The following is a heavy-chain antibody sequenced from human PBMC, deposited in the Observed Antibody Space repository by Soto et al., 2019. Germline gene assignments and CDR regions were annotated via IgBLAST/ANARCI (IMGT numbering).Heavy chain of an antibody. J-gene: IGHJ6*02. Sequence: PWGSLRLACAASGFTFVDYYMSLIRQAPVKVREWVSYISSSSSYTNYADSVKGVLTISRDNATTSLYLQINSLRAEDTAVSYCARAPGDYYGSGTLYYYYYGMDVWGQGTTVTASS. V-gene: IGHV3-11*06. CDR1: GFTFVDYY. CDR2: ISSSSSYT. D-gene: IGHD3-10*01. CDR3: ARAPGDYYGSGTLYYYYYGMDV.